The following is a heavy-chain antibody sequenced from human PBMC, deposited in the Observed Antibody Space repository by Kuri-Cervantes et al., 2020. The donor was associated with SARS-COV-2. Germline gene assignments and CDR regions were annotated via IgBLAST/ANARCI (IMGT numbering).Heavy chain of an antibody. Sequence: ASVKVSCKASGYTFTSYALHWVRQAPGQRLEWMGWINAGNGNTKYSQKFQGRVTITRDTSASTAYMELRSLRSDDTAVYYCARSTTGAFDIWGQGTMVTVSS. V-gene: IGHV1-3*01. CDR3: ARSTTGAFDI. D-gene: IGHD1-14*01. CDR1: GYTFTSYA. CDR2: INAGNGNT. J-gene: IGHJ3*02.